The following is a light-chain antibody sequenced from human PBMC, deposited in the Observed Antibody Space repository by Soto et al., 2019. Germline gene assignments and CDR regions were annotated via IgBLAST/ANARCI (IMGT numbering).Light chain of an antibody. J-gene: IGKJ1*01. Sequence: EIVLTQSPGTLSLSSGERATLSCRASQSVTGSQIAWYQQKPGQAPRLLIYGASSRATGIPDRFSGSGSGTNFTLTISRLEPEDFAVYYCQQYQTFGQGTKVDIK. V-gene: IGKV3-20*01. CDR1: QSVTGSQ. CDR2: GAS. CDR3: QQYQT.